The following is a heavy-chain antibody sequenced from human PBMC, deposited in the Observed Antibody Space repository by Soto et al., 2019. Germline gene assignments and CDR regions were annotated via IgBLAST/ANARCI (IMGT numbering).Heavy chain of an antibody. CDR3: AREGGIVGVTAADY. J-gene: IGHJ4*02. CDR1: GGSISSDGYY. D-gene: IGHD1-26*01. V-gene: IGHV4-31*03. CDR2: IYYSGST. Sequence: QVQLQESGPGLVKPSQTLSLTCTVSGGSISSDGYYWSWIRQHPEKGLEWIGHIYYSGSTYYNPSLKCRVTISVDTSKNQFSLKLSSVTAADTAVYYCAREGGIVGVTAADYWGQGTLVTVSS.